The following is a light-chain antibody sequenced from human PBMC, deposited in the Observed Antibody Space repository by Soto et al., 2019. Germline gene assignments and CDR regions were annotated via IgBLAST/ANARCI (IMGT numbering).Light chain of an antibody. J-gene: IGKJ2*01. CDR2: GAS. CDR3: QQYGDSPYT. V-gene: IGKV3-20*01. Sequence: ETVLTQSPGTLSSSPGERATLSCRASRSVSITYLAWYQQKPGQAPRLLIYGASSRATGIPDRFSGSGSGTDFTLTISRLEPEDFAVYYCQQYGDSPYTFGQGTKLEI. CDR1: RSVSITY.